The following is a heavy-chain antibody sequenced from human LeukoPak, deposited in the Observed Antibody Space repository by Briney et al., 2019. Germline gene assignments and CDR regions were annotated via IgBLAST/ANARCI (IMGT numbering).Heavy chain of an antibody. D-gene: IGHD6-13*01. CDR1: GFTFSSYG. J-gene: IGHJ3*02. V-gene: IGHV3-30*18. CDR3: AKEGIAIIGDAFDI. CDR2: ISYDGSNK. Sequence: GGSLRLSCAASGFTFSSYGMHWVRQAPGKGREGGAVISYDGSNKYYADSVKGRFTIYRETSKTTLYLQMNSLRAEDTAVYYCAKEGIAIIGDAFDIWGQGTMVTVSS.